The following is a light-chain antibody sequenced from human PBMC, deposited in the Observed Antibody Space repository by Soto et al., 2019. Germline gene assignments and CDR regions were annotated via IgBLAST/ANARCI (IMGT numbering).Light chain of an antibody. J-gene: IGLJ1*01. CDR3: AAWDDSLNGYV. Sequence: QSVRTQPPSASGTPGQRVTISCSGSSSNIGSNTVNLYQQLPGTAPKLLIYSNNQRPSGVPDRFSGSKSGTSASLAISGLQSEDEADYYCAAWDDSLNGYVFGTGTKVTVL. CDR1: SSNIGSNT. V-gene: IGLV1-44*01. CDR2: SNN.